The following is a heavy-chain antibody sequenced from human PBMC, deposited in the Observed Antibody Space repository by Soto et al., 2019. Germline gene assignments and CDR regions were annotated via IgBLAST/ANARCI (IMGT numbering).Heavy chain of an antibody. D-gene: IGHD6-19*01. Sequence: QVQLVESGGGVVQPGRSLRLSCVASGFMFDSYGMHWVRQAPGKGPEWVAIILYDGSEKYHADSVKGRFTISRDNSKNTLYLQMNSLRAEDTALYYCAREPGRIAVAGFDYWGQGTLVTVSS. CDR3: AREPGRIAVAGFDY. J-gene: IGHJ4*02. CDR1: GFMFDSYG. CDR2: ILYDGSEK. V-gene: IGHV3-33*01.